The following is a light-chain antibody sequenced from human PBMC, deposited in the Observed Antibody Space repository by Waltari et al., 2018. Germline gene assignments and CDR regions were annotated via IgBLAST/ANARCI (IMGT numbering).Light chain of an antibody. CDR3: RKHVSLPGT. CDR2: CAS. V-gene: IGKV3-20*01. Sequence: SCRPTQNVSRYLAWYQQKPAQAPTLLIYCASTRATGIPDRFSGSSAGTDLCPTISRLEPEDFAVYYCRKHVSLPGTFGQGTKVEIK. J-gene: IGKJ1*01. CDR1: QNVSRY.